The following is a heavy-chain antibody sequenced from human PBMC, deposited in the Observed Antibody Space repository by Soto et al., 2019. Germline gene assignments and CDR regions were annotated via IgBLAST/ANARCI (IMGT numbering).Heavy chain of an antibody. D-gene: IGHD3-22*01. CDR2: INPSGGST. J-gene: IGHJ4*02. CDR1: GYTFTRNG. V-gene: IGHV1-46*01. Sequence: ASVKVSCKTSGYTFTRNGISWVRQAPGQGLEWMGIINPSGGSTSYAQKFQGRVTMTRDTSTSTVYMELSSLRSEDTAVYYCARVRRSSGYYYGYWGQGTPVTVSS. CDR3: ARVRRSSGYYYGY.